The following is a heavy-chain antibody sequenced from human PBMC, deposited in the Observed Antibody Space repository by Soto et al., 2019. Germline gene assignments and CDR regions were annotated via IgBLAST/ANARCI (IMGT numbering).Heavy chain of an antibody. CDR2: IYHSGTT. D-gene: IGHD6-13*01. CDR3: AIPGAGDFDY. CDR1: GASISNTDW. V-gene: IGHV4-4*02. Sequence: QVQLQESGPGLVEPSGTLSLTCAVSGASISNTDWWSWVRQRPGKGLEWIGEIYHSGTTNCDPSLKSRVTISPDKSKSQFSLKLTSVTAADTAVYYCAIPGAGDFDYWGQGTLVTVSS. J-gene: IGHJ4*02.